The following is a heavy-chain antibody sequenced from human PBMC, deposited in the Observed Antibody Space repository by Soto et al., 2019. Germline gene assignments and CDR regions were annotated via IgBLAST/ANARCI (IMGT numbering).Heavy chain of an antibody. J-gene: IGHJ6*02. V-gene: IGHV1-2*04. CDR2: INPNSGGT. D-gene: IGHD6-6*01. Sequence: GASVKVSFKASGYTFTGYYMHWVRQAPGQGLEWMGWINPNSGGTNYAQKFQGWVTMTRDTSISTAYMELSRLRSDDTAVYYCARDGDSSSSYYYYGMDVWGQGTTVTVSS. CDR3: ARDGDSSSSYYYYGMDV. CDR1: GYTFTGYY.